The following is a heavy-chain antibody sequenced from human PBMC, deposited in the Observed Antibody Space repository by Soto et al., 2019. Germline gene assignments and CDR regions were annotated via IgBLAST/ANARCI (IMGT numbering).Heavy chain of an antibody. CDR1: GASISSYF. D-gene: IGHD6-19*01. CDR2: ISTSGTT. Sequence: SETLSLTCTVSGASISSYFWTWIRQTAGKGLDWIGRISTSGTTNYNPSLKSRVTMSVDTSKNHFSLNLSSVTAADTAVYYCAREAGPDRWF. CDR3: AREAGPDRWF. J-gene: IGHJ5*01. V-gene: IGHV4-4*07.